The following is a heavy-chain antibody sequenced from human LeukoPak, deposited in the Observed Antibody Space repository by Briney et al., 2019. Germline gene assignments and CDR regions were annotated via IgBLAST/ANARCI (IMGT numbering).Heavy chain of an antibody. CDR1: GFTFSNYA. V-gene: IGHV3-23*01. Sequence: PGGSLRLSXAASGFTFSNYAMSWVRQAPGKGLEWVSGISGGGGSTFYADSVKGRFTISRDYSKDTLFLQMNSLRPEDTAVYYCAKDKKANCGGDCYARHWGQGTLVTVSS. CDR3: AKDKKANCGGDCYARH. D-gene: IGHD2-21*01. CDR2: ISGGGGST. J-gene: IGHJ4*02.